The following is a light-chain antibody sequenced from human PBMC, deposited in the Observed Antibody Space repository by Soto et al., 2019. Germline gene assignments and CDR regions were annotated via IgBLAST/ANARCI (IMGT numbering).Light chain of an antibody. CDR3: QQYYSYPYT. Sequence: AIRMTQSQSSLSASTVDRVTITCRASQGISSYLAWYQQKPGKAPKLLIYAASTLQSGVPSRFSGSGSGTDFTLTISCLQSEDFATYYWQQYYSYPYTFGQGTKLEIK. CDR2: AAS. CDR1: QGISSY. J-gene: IGKJ2*01. V-gene: IGKV1-8*01.